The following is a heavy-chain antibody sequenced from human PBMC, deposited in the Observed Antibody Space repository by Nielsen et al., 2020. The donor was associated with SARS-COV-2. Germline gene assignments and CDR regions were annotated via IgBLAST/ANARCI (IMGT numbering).Heavy chain of an antibody. J-gene: IGHJ4*02. CDR2: ISSSGSTI. V-gene: IGHV3-11*04. D-gene: IGHD6-13*01. CDR1: GFTFSDYY. Sequence: GESLKISCAASGFTFSDYYMNWVRQAPGKGLEWVSYISSSGSTIYYADSVKGRFTISRDNAKNSLYLQMNSLRAEDTAVYYCARAPGRVAAAGTPFDYWGQGTLVTVSS. CDR3: ARAPGRVAAAGTPFDY.